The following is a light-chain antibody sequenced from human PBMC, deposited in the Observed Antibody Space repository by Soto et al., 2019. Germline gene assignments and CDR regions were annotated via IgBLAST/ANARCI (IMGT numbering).Light chain of an antibody. CDR1: SSDVENYNL. Sequence: QSVLTQPASVSGSPGQSITISCTGTSSDVENYNLVSWYQHHPGKAPKLMIYEGTKRPLGVSNRFSGSKSGNTASLTISGLQAEDEADYYCCSYASGDTFEFGGGTKLTVL. CDR2: EGT. CDR3: CSYASGDTFE. V-gene: IGLV2-23*03. J-gene: IGLJ2*01.